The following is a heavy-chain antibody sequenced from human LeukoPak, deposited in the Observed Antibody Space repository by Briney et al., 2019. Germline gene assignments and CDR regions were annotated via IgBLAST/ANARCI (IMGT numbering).Heavy chain of an antibody. Sequence: GGSLRLSCAASGFTFNSYWMSWVRQAPGKGLEWVAVISYDGSNKYYADSVKGRFAISRDNSKNTLYLQMNSLRAEDTAVYYCARETGGAVGSTDFDYWGQGTLVTVSS. J-gene: IGHJ4*02. CDR2: ISYDGSNK. CDR1: GFTFNSYW. CDR3: ARETGGAVGSTDFDY. V-gene: IGHV3-30*09. D-gene: IGHD3-10*01.